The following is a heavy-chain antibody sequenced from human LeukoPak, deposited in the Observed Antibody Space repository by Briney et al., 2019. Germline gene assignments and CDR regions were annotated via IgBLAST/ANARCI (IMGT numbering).Heavy chain of an antibody. CDR1: GFTFSSYA. J-gene: IGHJ4*02. Sequence: GGSLRLSCAASGFTFSSYAMSWVRQAPGKGLEWVSAISGSGGNTYYADSVKGRFTISRDNSKNTLYLQMNSLRAEDTAVYYCAKDLKSTYYFDYWGQGTLVTVSS. V-gene: IGHV3-23*01. CDR2: ISGSGGNT. CDR3: AKDLKSTYYFDY. D-gene: IGHD2/OR15-2a*01.